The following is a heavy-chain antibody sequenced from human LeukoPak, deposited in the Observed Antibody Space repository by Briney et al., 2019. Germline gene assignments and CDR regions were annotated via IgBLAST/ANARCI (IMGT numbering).Heavy chain of an antibody. CDR2: IYHSGGT. J-gene: IGHJ5*02. V-gene: IGHV4-30-2*01. CDR3: ARDIWGSST. Sequence: LRLSCAASGFTFSSYAMSWIRQPPGKGLEWIGCIYHSGGTHYNPSLKSRVTMSVDMSKNQISLNLNSVTAADTAVYYCARDIWGSSTWGPGTLVTVSS. CDR1: GFTFSSYA. D-gene: IGHD3-16*01.